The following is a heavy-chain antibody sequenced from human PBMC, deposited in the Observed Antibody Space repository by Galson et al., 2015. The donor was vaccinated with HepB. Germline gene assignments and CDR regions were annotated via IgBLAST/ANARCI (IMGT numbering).Heavy chain of an antibody. V-gene: IGHV3-23*01. D-gene: IGHD2-2*01. CDR3: AKDEGLVKPGAISNFLIDY. Sequence: SLRLSCAASGFTFSSYAMSWVRQAPGKGLEWVSAISGSDGTTYYADSVKGRVTISRDNSKNTLHLQINSLRAEDTAVYYCAKDEGLVKPGAISNFLIDYWGQGALVTVSS. CDR2: ISGSDGTT. CDR1: GFTFSSYA. J-gene: IGHJ4*02.